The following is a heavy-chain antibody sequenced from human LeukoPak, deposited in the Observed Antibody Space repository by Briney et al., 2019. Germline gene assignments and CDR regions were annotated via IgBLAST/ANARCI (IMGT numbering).Heavy chain of an antibody. V-gene: IGHV3-48*01. CDR2: ITSSGDIT. CDR3: ARENAVATGAFDY. Sequence: GGSLRLSCAASGFTFSSYGINWVRHAPGKGLEWVSHITSSGDITHYADSVKGRFTVSRDNAKNSLYLQMNSLRAEDTAVYYCARENAVATGAFDYWGQGTLVTVSS. D-gene: IGHD5-12*01. J-gene: IGHJ4*02. CDR1: GFTFSSYG.